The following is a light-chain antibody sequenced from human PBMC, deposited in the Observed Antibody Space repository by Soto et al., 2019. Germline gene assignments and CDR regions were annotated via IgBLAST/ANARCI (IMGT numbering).Light chain of an antibody. CDR2: KAS. V-gene: IGKV1-5*03. J-gene: IGKJ1*01. CDR3: QQYNGYSPT. Sequence: DIQMTQSPSTLSASVGDRVTITCRASQSISSWLAWYQQKPGKAPNLLIYKASSLESGVPSRFSGSGSGTEFTLTITSLQPDDFATYYCQQYNGYSPTFGQGTKVDIK. CDR1: QSISSW.